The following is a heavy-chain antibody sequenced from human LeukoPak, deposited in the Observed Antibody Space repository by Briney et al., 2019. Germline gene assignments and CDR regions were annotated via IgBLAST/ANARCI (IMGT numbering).Heavy chain of an antibody. CDR3: AGDRALDGSLRAFDI. Sequence: GGSLRLSCAASGFTFSSYWMSWVRQAPGKGLEWVANIKQDGSEKYYVDSVKGRFTISRDNAKNSLYLQMNSLRAEDTAVYYCAGDRALDGSLRAFDIWGQGTMVTVSS. CDR2: IKQDGSEK. CDR1: GFTFSSYW. J-gene: IGHJ3*02. V-gene: IGHV3-7*01. D-gene: IGHD2-15*01.